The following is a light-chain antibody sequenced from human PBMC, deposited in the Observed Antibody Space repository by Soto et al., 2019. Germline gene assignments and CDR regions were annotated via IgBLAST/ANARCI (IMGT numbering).Light chain of an antibody. CDR2: DAS. V-gene: IGKV1-33*01. CDR3: QQYANLRLT. Sequence: DIEMTQSTSSLSASVGDRVTITCQASQDISNYLNWYQQKPGKAPKLLIYDASNLETVVPSRFSGSGSGTDFTFTISSLKHEDITTYCGQQYANLRLTFCGVTKV. J-gene: IGKJ4*01. CDR1: QDISNY.